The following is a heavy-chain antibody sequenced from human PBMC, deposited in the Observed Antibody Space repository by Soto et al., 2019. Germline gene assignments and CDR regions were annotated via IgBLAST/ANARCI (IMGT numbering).Heavy chain of an antibody. V-gene: IGHV3-74*01. J-gene: IGHJ4*02. Sequence: EVQLVESGGGLVQPGGSLRLSCAASGFTFSSYWMHWARQAPGKGLVWVSRTNSDGSSTSYADSVKGRFTISRDNAKNTLYLHMNSLRAEDTAVYYCATGYSSSWHDTLAYWGQGVLVTVSS. CDR3: ATGYSSSWHDTLAY. D-gene: IGHD6-13*01. CDR1: GFTFSSYW. CDR2: TNSDGSST.